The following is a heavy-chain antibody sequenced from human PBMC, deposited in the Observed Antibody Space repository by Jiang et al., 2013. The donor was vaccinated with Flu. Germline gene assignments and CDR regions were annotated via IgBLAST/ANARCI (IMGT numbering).Heavy chain of an antibody. J-gene: IGHJ4*02. V-gene: IGHV1-8*01. D-gene: IGHD3-16*01. Sequence: SGAEVRKPGASVTVSCRASGXTFSNFDITWVRQATGQGLEWMGWMNPDSGDTRYAQKFQGRVTMTRDTSITTAYMELSGLRSEDTAVYYCARGRGDYDDLDFPISRYWGQGTLVTVSS. CDR1: GXTFSNFD. CDR3: ARGRGDYDDLDFPISRY. CDR2: MNPDSGDT.